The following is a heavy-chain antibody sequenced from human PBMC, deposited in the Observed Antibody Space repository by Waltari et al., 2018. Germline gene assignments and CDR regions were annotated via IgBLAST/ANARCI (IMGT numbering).Heavy chain of an antibody. CDR2: IRSRTKGDAT. D-gene: IGHD7-27*01. CDR3: IRPFEMGID. Sequence: GLIFSDYAMHWVRQASGKGPEWVGRIRSRTKGDATAYAEAVQGRFTISRDDSKNTAYLEMNSLKTDDTAVYYCIRPFEMGIDWGQGTLVTVSS. CDR1: GLIFSDYA. V-gene: IGHV3-73*01. J-gene: IGHJ4*02.